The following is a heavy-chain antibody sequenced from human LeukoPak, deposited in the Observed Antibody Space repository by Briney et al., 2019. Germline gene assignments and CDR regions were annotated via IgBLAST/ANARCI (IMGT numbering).Heavy chain of an antibody. Sequence: PGGSLRLSCAASGFTFSSYAMSWVRQAPGKGLEWVSAISGSGGSTYYADSVKGRFCISRDNSKNTLYVQINSLRAEDTAVYYCAKDLRSSSSRGGFDYWGQGTLVTVSS. CDR1: GFTFSSYA. D-gene: IGHD6-6*01. CDR2: ISGSGGST. CDR3: AKDLRSSSSRGGFDY. J-gene: IGHJ4*02. V-gene: IGHV3-23*01.